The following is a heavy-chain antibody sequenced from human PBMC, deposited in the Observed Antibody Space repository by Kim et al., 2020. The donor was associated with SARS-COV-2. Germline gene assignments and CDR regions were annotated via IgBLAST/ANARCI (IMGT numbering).Heavy chain of an antibody. V-gene: IGHV1-69*13. Sequence: SVKVSCKASGGTFSSYAISWVRQAPGQGLEWMGGIIPIFGTANYAQKFQGRVTITADESTSTAYMELSSLRSEDTAVYYCARNSPYSSSWYGIYWYFDLWGRGTLVTVSS. CDR1: GGTFSSYA. D-gene: IGHD6-13*01. CDR3: ARNSPYSSSWYGIYWYFDL. J-gene: IGHJ2*01. CDR2: IIPIFGTA.